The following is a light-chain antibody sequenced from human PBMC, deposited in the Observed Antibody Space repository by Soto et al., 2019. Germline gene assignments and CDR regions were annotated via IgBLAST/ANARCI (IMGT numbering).Light chain of an antibody. Sequence: ELVLTQSPGTLSLSPGERATLSCRANQSVSSCYLAWYQQKPGQAPRLLIYDASSRATGIPDRFSGSASGTDFTLTISRLEPEDFAVYYCQQYGSSPRTFGQGTKVEIK. CDR2: DAS. V-gene: IGKV3-20*01. J-gene: IGKJ1*01. CDR1: QSVSSCY. CDR3: QQYGSSPRT.